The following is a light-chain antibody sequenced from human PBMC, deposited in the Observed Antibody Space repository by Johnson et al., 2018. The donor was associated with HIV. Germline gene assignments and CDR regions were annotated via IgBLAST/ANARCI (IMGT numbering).Light chain of an antibody. V-gene: IGLV1-51*01. CDR3: GTWDSSLSNFV. J-gene: IGLJ1*01. CDR1: SSNIENYY. CDR2: DNN. Sequence: QSALTQPPSVSAAPGQKVTISCSGSSSNIENYYVSWYQHHPGTAPKLLIYDNNKRPSGIPDRFSGSKSGTSATLGITGLQTGDEADYYCGTWDSSLSNFVFGMGTKVSVL.